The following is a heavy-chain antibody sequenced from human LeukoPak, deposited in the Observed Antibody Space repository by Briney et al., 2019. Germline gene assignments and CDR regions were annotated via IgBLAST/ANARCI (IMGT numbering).Heavy chain of an antibody. CDR1: GGSISSYY. J-gene: IGHJ5*02. D-gene: IGHD3-10*01. CDR3: ARGTYYYGSGSYRLDP. V-gene: IGHV4-4*07. CDR2: IYTSGST. Sequence: SETLSLTCTVSGGSISSYYWSWIRQPAGKGLEWIGRIYTSGSTNYNPSLKSRVTMSVDTSKNQFSLKLSSVTAADTAVYYCARGTYYYGSGSYRLDPWGQGTLVTVSS.